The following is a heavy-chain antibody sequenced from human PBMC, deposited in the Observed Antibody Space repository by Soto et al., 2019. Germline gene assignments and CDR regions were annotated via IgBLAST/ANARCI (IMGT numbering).Heavy chain of an antibody. CDR2: MTANNGHT. CDR3: ARVSGGAYGDYEFGH. J-gene: IGHJ4*02. D-gene: IGHD4-17*01. Sequence: QIQLLQSAGEVREPVASVRVSCQASGYTFTKYGITWVRQAPGQGLEWLGWMTANNGHTDYAQKFQGRVSMTRDTSTNTAHMELRNLRSDDTAVYYCARVSGGAYGDYEFGHWGQGTLVTVSS. V-gene: IGHV1-18*01. CDR1: GYTFTKYG.